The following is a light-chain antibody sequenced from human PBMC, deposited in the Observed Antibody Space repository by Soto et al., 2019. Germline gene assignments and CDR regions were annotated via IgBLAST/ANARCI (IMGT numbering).Light chain of an antibody. CDR3: CSYAGSSTYWV. Sequence: QSVLTQPASVSGSPGQSITISSTGTSSDVGSYNLVSWYQQHPGKAPKLMIYEGSKRPSGVSNRFSGSKSGNTASLTISGLQAEDEADYYCCSYAGSSTYWVFGGGTKVTVL. CDR1: SSDVGSYNL. CDR2: EGS. V-gene: IGLV2-23*01. J-gene: IGLJ3*02.